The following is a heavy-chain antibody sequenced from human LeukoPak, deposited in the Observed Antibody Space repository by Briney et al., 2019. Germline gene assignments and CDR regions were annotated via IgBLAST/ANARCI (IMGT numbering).Heavy chain of an antibody. Sequence: SVKVSCKASGGTFSSYAISWVRQAPGQGLEWMGRIIPILGIANYAQKFQGRVTITADNSTSTAYMELSSLRSEDTAVYYCARDKWFGELPFDYWGQGTLVTVSS. CDR2: IIPILGIA. D-gene: IGHD3-10*01. CDR3: ARDKWFGELPFDY. V-gene: IGHV1-69*04. CDR1: GGTFSSYA. J-gene: IGHJ4*02.